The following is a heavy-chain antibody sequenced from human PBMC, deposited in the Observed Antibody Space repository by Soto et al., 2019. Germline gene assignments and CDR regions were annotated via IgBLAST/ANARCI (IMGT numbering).Heavy chain of an antibody. CDR1: GFIFSNYA. CDR3: AKDMPPNNDILTGYYSGFDY. J-gene: IGHJ4*02. Sequence: QVQLVESGGGVVQPGRSLRLSCADSGFIFSNYAMHWVRQAPGKGLEWVALILFDGRNEYYADSVKGRFIISRDNPKNTLYLQMNSLRPEDTSVYYCAKDMPPNNDILTGYYSGFDYWGQGTLVTVSS. V-gene: IGHV3-30*18. CDR2: ILFDGRNE. D-gene: IGHD3-9*01.